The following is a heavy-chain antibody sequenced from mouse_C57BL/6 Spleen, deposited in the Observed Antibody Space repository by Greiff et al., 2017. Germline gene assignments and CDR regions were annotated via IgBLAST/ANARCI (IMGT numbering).Heavy chain of an antibody. V-gene: IGHV3-6*01. Sequence: EVQLQESGPGLVKPSQSLSLTCSVTGYSITSGYYWNWIRQFPGNKLEWMGYISYDGSNNYNPSLKNRISITRDTSQNQLFLKLNSVTTEDTATYYCARVGNPSYWYFDVWGTGTTVTVSS. CDR3: ARVGNPSYWYFDV. J-gene: IGHJ1*03. D-gene: IGHD2-1*01. CDR1: GYSITSGYY. CDR2: ISYDGSN.